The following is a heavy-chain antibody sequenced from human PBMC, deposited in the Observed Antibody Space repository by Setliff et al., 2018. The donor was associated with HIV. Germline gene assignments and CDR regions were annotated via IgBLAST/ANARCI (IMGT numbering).Heavy chain of an antibody. CDR1: GFTFSRYW. D-gene: IGHD6-19*01. V-gene: IGHV3-74*01. J-gene: IGHJ3*02. CDR2: INNDTTTT. Sequence: PGESLKISCAASGFTFSRYWMHWVRQAPGQGLVWVSGINNDTTTTTYADSVKGRFSISRDNAKNSLYLQMNSLRAEDMALYYCAKDTSGGWGAFDIWGQGTMVTVSS. CDR3: AKDTSGGWGAFDI.